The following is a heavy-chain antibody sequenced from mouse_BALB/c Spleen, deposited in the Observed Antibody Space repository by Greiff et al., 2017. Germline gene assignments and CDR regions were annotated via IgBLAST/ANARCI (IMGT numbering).Heavy chain of an antibody. D-gene: IGHD1-2*01. J-gene: IGHJ2*01. CDR3: AREGTTAGDY. Sequence: EVQLQQSGPGLVKPSQSLSLTCSVTGYSITSGYYWNWIRQFPGNKLEWMGYISYDGSNNYNPSLKNRISITRDTSKNQFFLKLNSVTTEDTATYYCAREGTTAGDYWGQGTTLTVSS. CDR1: GYSITSGYY. V-gene: IGHV3-6*02. CDR2: ISYDGSN.